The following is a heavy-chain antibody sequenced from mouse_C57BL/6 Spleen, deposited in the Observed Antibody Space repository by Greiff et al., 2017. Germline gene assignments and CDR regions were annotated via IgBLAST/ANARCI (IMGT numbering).Heavy chain of an antibody. Sequence: QVQLQQPGAELVKPGASVKLSCKASGYTFTSYWMHWVKQRPGQGLEWIGMIHPNSGSTNYNEKFKSKATLTVDKSSSTAYMQLSSLTSEDSAVYYGARRGPYGYAMDYWGQGTSGTVAS. J-gene: IGHJ4*01. V-gene: IGHV1-64*01. CDR3: ARRGPYGYAMDY. CDR1: GYTFTSYW. D-gene: IGHD1-1*02. CDR2: IHPNSGST.